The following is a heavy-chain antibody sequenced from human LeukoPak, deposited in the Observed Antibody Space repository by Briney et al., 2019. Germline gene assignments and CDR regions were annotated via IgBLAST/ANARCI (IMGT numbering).Heavy chain of an antibody. V-gene: IGHV3-74*01. CDR2: INSDGSIT. CDR1: GVTFSGYW. D-gene: IGHD6-13*01. Sequence: PGGSLRLSCAASGVTFSGYWMHWVRQAPGKGLVWVSRINSDGSITSYADSVKGRFIISRDSAKNTLYLQMNSLRAEDTAVYYCARGPYTSSRYDDWGQGTLVTVSS. CDR3: ARGPYTSSRYDD. J-gene: IGHJ4*02.